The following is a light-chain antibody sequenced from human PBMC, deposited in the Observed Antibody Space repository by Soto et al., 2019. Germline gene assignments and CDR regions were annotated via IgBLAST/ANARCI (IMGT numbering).Light chain of an antibody. CDR2: GAS. CDR1: QSVSSN. Sequence: EVVMTQSPATLSVSPGERATLSCRASQSVSSNLAWYQQKHGQAPKRLIYGASTRASGIPARFSGSGSGTEFTLTISSLQSADFAVYYCQQYDNWPPITFGQGTRLGIK. V-gene: IGKV3-15*01. J-gene: IGKJ5*01. CDR3: QQYDNWPPIT.